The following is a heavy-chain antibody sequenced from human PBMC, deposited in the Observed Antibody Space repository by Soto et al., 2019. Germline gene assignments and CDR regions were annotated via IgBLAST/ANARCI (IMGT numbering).Heavy chain of an antibody. Sequence: EVQLVESGGGLVQPGRSLRLSCAASGFTCDDYAMHWVRQAPGKGLEWVAVISWNSGSLGYADSVRGRVTISRDNAKNPMYQQMNSRGAEDTALYYCAKDKGYGYGYRFYYYGMDVWGQGPTVTVSS. D-gene: IGHD5-18*01. CDR1: GFTCDDYA. J-gene: IGHJ6*02. V-gene: IGHV3-9*01. CDR2: ISWNSGSL. CDR3: AKDKGYGYGYRFYYYGMDV.